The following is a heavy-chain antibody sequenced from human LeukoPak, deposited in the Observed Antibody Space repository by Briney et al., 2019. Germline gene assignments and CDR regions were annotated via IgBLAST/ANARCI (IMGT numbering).Heavy chain of an antibody. Sequence: SETLSLTCTVSGGSISSYYWSWIRQPPGKGLEWIGYIYYSGSTNYNPSLKSRVTISVDTSKNQFSLKLSSVTAADTAVYYCAREIPYYENNGYPAYFDYWGQGFLVTVSS. CDR2: IYYSGST. V-gene: IGHV4-59*12. D-gene: IGHD3-16*01. CDR1: GGSISSYY. CDR3: AREIPYYENNGYPAYFDY. J-gene: IGHJ4*02.